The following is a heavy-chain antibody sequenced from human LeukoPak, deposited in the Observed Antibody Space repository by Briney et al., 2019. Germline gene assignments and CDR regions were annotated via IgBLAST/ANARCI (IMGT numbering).Heavy chain of an antibody. D-gene: IGHD5-24*01. Sequence: PGGSLRHSCSASGFNFSSYSMNWLRQAPGQGLDWVSYISSSSSTIYYADSVKGRFTISRDNAKNSLYQQMNSLRAEDTAVYYCARVVKYGYNSRGAFDIWGQGTMVTVSS. V-gene: IGHV3-48*01. CDR1: GFNFSSYS. CDR3: ARVVKYGYNSRGAFDI. J-gene: IGHJ3*02. CDR2: ISSSSSTI.